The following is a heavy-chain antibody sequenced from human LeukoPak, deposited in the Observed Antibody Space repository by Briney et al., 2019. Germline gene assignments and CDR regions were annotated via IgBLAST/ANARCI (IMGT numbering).Heavy chain of an antibody. Sequence: SETLSLTCTVSGGSISSGSYYWSWIRQPAGKGLEWIGRIYTSGSTNYNPSLKSRVTISVDTSKNQFSLKLSSVTAADTAVYYCARHTYYYGSGSYLYYYYYMDVWGKGTTVTISS. V-gene: IGHV4-61*02. D-gene: IGHD3-10*01. J-gene: IGHJ6*03. CDR2: IYTSGST. CDR3: ARHTYYYGSGSYLYYYYYMDV. CDR1: GGSISSGSYY.